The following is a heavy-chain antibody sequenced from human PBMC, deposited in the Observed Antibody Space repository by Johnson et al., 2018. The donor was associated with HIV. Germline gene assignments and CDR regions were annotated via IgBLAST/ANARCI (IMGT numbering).Heavy chain of an antibody. CDR1: GFTFSSYA. CDR2: VYSTFGT. CDR3: AKHPDAFDI. Sequence: QMLLVESGGGVVQPGRSLRLSCAASGFTFSSYAMHWVRQAPGKGLDWVSAVYSTFGTYYADSVRGRFTISTDNSKNTLYLQMNSLRAEDTAVYYCAKHPDAFDIWGQGTMVTVSS. J-gene: IGHJ3*02. V-gene: IGHV3-NL1*01.